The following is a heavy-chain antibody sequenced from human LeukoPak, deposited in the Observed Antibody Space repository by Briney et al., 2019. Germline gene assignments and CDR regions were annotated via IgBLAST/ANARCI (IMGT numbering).Heavy chain of an antibody. D-gene: IGHD3-22*01. CDR2: ISGSGGST. V-gene: IGHV3-23*01. CDR1: GFTFSSYA. Sequence: GGSLRLSCAASGFTFSSYAMSWVRQAPGKGLEWVSAISGSGGSTYYADSVKGRFTISRDNSKNTLYLQVNSLRAEDTAVYYCAKAYDSSGYFLSSFDYWGQGTLVTVSS. CDR3: AKAYDSSGYFLSSFDY. J-gene: IGHJ4*02.